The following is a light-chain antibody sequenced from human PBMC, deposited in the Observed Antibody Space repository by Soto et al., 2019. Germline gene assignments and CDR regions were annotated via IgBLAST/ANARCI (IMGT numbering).Light chain of an antibody. CDR3: HQYGSSPLT. V-gene: IGKV3-20*01. CDR2: GAS. CDR1: QSVSSSY. Sequence: EIVLTQSPGTLSLSPGERATLSCRASQSVSSSYLAWYQQKPGQAPRLLIYGASSRTTGIPDRFSGSGSRTDFPLTISILEPQDFAVYFCHQYGSSPLTFGGGTKVEIK. J-gene: IGKJ4*01.